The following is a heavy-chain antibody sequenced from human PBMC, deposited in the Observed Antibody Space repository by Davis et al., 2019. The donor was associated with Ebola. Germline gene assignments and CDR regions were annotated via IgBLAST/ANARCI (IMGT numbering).Heavy chain of an antibody. D-gene: IGHD4-23*01. V-gene: IGHV1-3*01. J-gene: IGHJ4*02. CDR3: ARDRILTGSNRYFDY. CDR1: GYTFTSYA. Sequence: ASVKVSCKASGYTFTSYAMHWVRQAPGQRLEWMGWINAGNGNTKYSQKFQGRVTMTRDTSTSTVYMELSSLRSEDTAVYYCARDRILTGSNRYFDYWGQGTLVTVSS. CDR2: INAGNGNT.